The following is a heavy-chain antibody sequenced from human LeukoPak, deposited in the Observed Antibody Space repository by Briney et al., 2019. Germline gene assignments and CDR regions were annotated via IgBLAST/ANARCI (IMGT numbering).Heavy chain of an antibody. J-gene: IGHJ4*02. CDR2: INHSGST. CDR3: ARSRLHPIIFDY. Sequence: SETLSLTCAVYGGSFSGYYWGWIRQPPGKGLEWIGEINHSGSTNYNPSLKSRVTISVDTSKTQFSLKLSSVTAADTAVYYCARSRLHPIIFDYWGQGTLVTVSS. D-gene: IGHD5-24*01. CDR1: GGSFSGYY. V-gene: IGHV4-34*01.